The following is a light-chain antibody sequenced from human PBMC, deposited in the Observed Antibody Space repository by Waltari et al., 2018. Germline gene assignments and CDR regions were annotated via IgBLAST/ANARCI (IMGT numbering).Light chain of an antibody. CDR1: SGRIASNP. V-gene: IGLV6-57*01. CDR3: QSYDSSNVV. Sequence: NFMLTQPHSVSESPGKAVTISCTRSSGRIASNPVQWYQPRPGISPTTVIYEGDQRPSGVPDRFSGSIDSSSNSASLTISGLKTEDEADYYCQSYDSSNVVFGGGTKLTVL. J-gene: IGLJ2*01. CDR2: EGD.